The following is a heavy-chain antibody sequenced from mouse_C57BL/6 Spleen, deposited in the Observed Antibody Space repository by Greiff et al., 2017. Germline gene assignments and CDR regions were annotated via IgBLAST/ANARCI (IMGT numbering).Heavy chain of an antibody. V-gene: IGHV1-52*01. CDR2: IDPSDSET. CDR1: GYTFTSYW. Sequence: QVHVKQPGAELVRPGSSVKLSCKASGYTFTSYWMHWVKQRPIQGLEWIGNIDPSDSETHYNQKFKDKATLTVDKSSSTAYMQLSSLTSEDSAVXYCARRGGNWDAMDYWGQGTSVTVSS. D-gene: IGHD4-1*01. CDR3: ARRGGNWDAMDY. J-gene: IGHJ4*01.